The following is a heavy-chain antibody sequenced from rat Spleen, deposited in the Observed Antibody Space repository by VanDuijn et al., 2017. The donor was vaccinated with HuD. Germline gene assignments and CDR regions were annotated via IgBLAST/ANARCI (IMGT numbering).Heavy chain of an antibody. V-gene: IGHV3-3*01. D-gene: IGHD1-2*01. CDR1: GHSITSSYR. Sequence: EVQLQESGPGLVKPSQSLSLTCSVTGHSITSSYRWNWIRKFPGNKLEWMGYINSAGSTNYNPSLKSRISITRDTSKNHVFLQVNSVTTEDTATYYCASLYSSYSLYYFDYWGQGVMVTVSS. CDR2: INSAGST. CDR3: ASLYSSYSLYYFDY. J-gene: IGHJ2*01.